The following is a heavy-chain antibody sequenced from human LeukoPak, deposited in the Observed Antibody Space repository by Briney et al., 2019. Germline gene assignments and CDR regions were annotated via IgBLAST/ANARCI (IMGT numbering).Heavy chain of an antibody. CDR3: ARDPDCSSTSCYFEGVKEVNWFDP. Sequence: RTGGSLRLSCAASGFTFSSYSMNWVRQAPGKGLEWVSYISSSSTIYYADSVKGRFTISRDNAKNSLYLQMNSLRAEDTAVYYCARDPDCSSTSCYFEGVKEVNWFDPWGQGTLVTVSS. J-gene: IGHJ5*02. CDR2: ISSSSTI. CDR1: GFTFSSYS. V-gene: IGHV3-48*01. D-gene: IGHD2-2*01.